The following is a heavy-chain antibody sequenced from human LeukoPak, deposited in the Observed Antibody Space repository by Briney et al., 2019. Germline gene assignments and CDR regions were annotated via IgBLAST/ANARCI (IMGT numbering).Heavy chain of an antibody. D-gene: IGHD6-19*01. CDR3: ARRGWYYFDY. J-gene: IGHJ4*02. V-gene: IGHV4-39*01. CDR2: IYYSGST. CDR1: GGSISSSSYY. Sequence: PSETLSLTCTVSGGSISSSSYYWGWIRQPPGKGLEWIGSIYYSGSTYYNPSLKSRVTISVDTSKNQFSLKLSSMTAADTAVYYCARRGWYYFDYWGQGTLVTVSS.